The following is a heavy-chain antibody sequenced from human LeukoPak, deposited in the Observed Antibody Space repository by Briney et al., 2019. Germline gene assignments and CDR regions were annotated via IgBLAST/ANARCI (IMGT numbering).Heavy chain of an antibody. J-gene: IGHJ4*02. CDR2: IIPIFGTA. V-gene: IGHV1-69*13. CDR1: GGTFSSYA. D-gene: IGHD2-2*01. Sequence: SVKVSCKASGGTFSSYAISWVRQAPGQRLEWMGGIIPIFGTANYAQKFQGRVTITADESTSTAYMELSSLRSEDTAVYYCARAAVPAATDKYYFDYWGQGTLVTVSS. CDR3: ARAAVPAATDKYYFDY.